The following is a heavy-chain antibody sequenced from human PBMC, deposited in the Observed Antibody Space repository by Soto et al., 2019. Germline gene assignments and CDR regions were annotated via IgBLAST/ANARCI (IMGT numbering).Heavy chain of an antibody. V-gene: IGHV4-59*01. CDR2: ISYSGST. J-gene: IGHJ6*02. Sequence: PSETLSLTCTVSGDSISSFYWSWIRQPPGKGLEWIGYISYSGSTNYNPSLKSRVTISVDTSKNQFSLKLSSVTAADTAVYYCAREGLITGTTYYYYGMDVWGQGTTVTV. CDR3: AREGLITGTTYYYYGMDV. D-gene: IGHD1-7*01. CDR1: GDSISSFY.